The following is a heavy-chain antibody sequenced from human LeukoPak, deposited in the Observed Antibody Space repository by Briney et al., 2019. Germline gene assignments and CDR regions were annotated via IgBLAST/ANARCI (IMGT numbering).Heavy chain of an antibody. CDR2: IKQDGSEK. D-gene: IGHD1-26*01. CDR1: GFTFSRYW. CDR3: ARRSGSGTSINYYYYYMDV. V-gene: IGHV3-7*03. Sequence: PGGSLRLSXAASGFTFSRYWVSWVRQAPGKGLEWGANIKQDGSEKNYVDSVKGRFTISRDNAKNSLYLQMNSLRAEDTALYYCARRSGSGTSINYYYYYMDVWGKGTTVTVSS. J-gene: IGHJ6*03.